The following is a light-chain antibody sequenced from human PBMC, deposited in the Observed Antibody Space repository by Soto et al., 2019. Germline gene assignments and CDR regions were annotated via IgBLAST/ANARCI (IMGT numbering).Light chain of an antibody. V-gene: IGKV1-5*03. CDR1: QTISSW. J-gene: IGKJ1*01. Sequence: DIQMTQSPSTLSGSVGDRVTITCRASQTISSWLAWYQQNPGKAPKLLIYKASTLKSGVPSRFSGSGSVTEFTLTISSLQPDDCATYYCKHYNSYSEAFGEGTKVDIK. CDR2: KAS. CDR3: KHYNSYSEA.